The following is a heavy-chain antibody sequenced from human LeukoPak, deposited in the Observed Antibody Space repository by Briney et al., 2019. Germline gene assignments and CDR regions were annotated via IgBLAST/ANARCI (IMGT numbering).Heavy chain of an antibody. CDR2: IYYSGST. D-gene: IGHD1-14*01. CDR3: ARHVSRTSPIYFDY. J-gene: IGHJ4*02. Sequence: SETLSLTCTVPGGSISSSSYSWGWIRQPPGKGLEWIGSIYYSGSTYYNPSLKSRVTISVDTSKNQFSLKLSSVTAADTAVYYCARHVSRTSPIYFDYWGQGTLVTVSS. V-gene: IGHV4-39*01. CDR1: GGSISSSSYS.